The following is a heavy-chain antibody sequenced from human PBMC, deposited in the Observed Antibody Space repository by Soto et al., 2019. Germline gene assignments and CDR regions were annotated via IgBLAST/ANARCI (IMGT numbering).Heavy chain of an antibody. Sequence: EVQLLESGGASVQPGGSLGLSCAASGFSFGTFVMTWFRQAPGGGLEWVSSITDSGYTASYAETVEGRFTVSRDNSKNTLYLQMNGLRAEDTATYYCAKNGQWLATPPEAWGQGTLVTVSS. CDR2: ITDSGYTA. CDR3: AKNGQWLATPPEA. V-gene: IGHV3-23*01. J-gene: IGHJ4*02. CDR1: GFSFGTFV. D-gene: IGHD6-19*01.